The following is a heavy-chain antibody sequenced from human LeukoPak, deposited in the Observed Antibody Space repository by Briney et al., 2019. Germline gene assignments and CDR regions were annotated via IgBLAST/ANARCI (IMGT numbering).Heavy chain of an antibody. CDR2: ISSSSTYI. V-gene: IGHV3-21*01. CDR3: ARGPYSSNWYVDY. J-gene: IGHJ4*02. CDR1: GFTFSSNS. Sequence: PGGSLRLSCAASGFTFSSNSMNWVRQAPGRGLEWVSSISSSSTYIYYPDSLKRRFTISRDNAKNSLYLQMNSLRAEDTAVYYCARGPYSSNWYVDYWGQGTLVTVAS. D-gene: IGHD6-13*01.